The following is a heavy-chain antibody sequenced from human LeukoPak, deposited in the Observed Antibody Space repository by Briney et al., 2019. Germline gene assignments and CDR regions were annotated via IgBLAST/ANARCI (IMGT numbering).Heavy chain of an antibody. D-gene: IGHD3-10*01. CDR2: IYYSGST. J-gene: IGHJ6*02. Sequence: SETLSLTCTVSGGSISSYYWSWIRQPPGKGLEWIGYIYYSGSTNYNPPLKSRVTISVDTSKNQFSLKLSSVTAADTAVYYCARHGATADMDVWGQGTTVTVSS. CDR1: GGSISSYY. CDR3: ARHGATADMDV. V-gene: IGHV4-59*08.